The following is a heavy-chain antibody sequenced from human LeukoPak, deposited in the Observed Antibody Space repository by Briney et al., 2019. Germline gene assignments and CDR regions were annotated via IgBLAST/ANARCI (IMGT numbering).Heavy chain of an antibody. CDR3: ARIDGDSSGSEEAFDI. V-gene: IGHV1-69*13. D-gene: IGHD3-22*01. J-gene: IGHJ3*02. CDR2: IIPIFGTA. CDR1: GGTFSSYA. Sequence: GASVKVSCKASGGTFSSYAISWVRQAPGQGLEWMGGIIPIFGTANYAQKFQGRVTITADESTSTAYMELSSLRSEDTAVYYCARIDGDSSGSEEAFDIWGQGTMVTVSS.